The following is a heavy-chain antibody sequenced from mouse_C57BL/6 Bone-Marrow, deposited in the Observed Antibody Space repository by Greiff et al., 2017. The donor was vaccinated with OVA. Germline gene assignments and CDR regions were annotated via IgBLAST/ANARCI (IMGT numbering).Heavy chain of an antibody. CDR2: INPSNGGT. V-gene: IGHV1-53*01. Sequence: QVQLQQPGTDLVKPGASVKLSCKASGYTFTSYWMHWVKQRPGQGLEWIGNINPSNGGTNYNEKFKSKATLTVDKSSSTAYMQLSSLTSEDSAVYYCARRDYYGSSYEYYDAMDYWGQGTSVTVSS. CDR1: GYTFTSYW. CDR3: ARRDYYGSSYEYYDAMDY. D-gene: IGHD1-1*01. J-gene: IGHJ4*01.